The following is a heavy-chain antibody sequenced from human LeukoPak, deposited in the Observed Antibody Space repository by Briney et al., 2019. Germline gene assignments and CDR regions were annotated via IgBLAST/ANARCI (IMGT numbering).Heavy chain of an antibody. D-gene: IGHD2-15*01. Sequence: SETLSLTCTVSGGSISNYYWSWIRQPPGKGLEWIGYIYYSGSTNYNPSLKSRVTISVDTSKNQFSLKLSSVTAADTAVYYCARDRPGYCSGGSCYSRGAFDIWGQGTMVTVSS. CDR1: GGSISNYY. V-gene: IGHV4-59*01. J-gene: IGHJ3*02. CDR3: ARDRPGYCSGGSCYSRGAFDI. CDR2: IYYSGST.